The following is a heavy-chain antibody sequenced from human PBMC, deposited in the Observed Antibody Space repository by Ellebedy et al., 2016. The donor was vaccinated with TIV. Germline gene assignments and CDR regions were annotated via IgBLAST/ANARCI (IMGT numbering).Heavy chain of an antibody. V-gene: IGHV3-23*01. D-gene: IGHD5-18*01. Sequence: GESLKISCAASGFTFSIYALAWVRQAPGKGLEWVSTISGRGHITSYADSVKGRFTISRDNSKNTLFLQLDGLSAADTALYYCANYGYYYWGQGTLVTVSS. CDR2: ISGRGHIT. CDR3: ANYGYYY. CDR1: GFTFSIYA. J-gene: IGHJ4*02.